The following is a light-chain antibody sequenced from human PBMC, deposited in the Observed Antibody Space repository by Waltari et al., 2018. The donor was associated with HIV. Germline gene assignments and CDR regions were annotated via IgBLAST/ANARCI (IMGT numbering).Light chain of an antibody. Sequence: TCGGNNIGSYHVNRYMQRPGQAPFLVLYRDSNRASGIPDRFSGSNSRNTATLTIARAQVGDEGDFYCQVWDSSTVLFGGGTKLIVL. V-gene: IGLV3-9*01. CDR2: RDS. J-gene: IGLJ2*01. CDR3: QVWDSSTVL. CDR1: NIGSYH.